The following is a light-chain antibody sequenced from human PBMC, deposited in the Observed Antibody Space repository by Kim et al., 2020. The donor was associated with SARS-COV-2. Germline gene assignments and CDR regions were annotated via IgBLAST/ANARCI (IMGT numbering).Light chain of an antibody. CDR3: QQSYSTPR. V-gene: IGKV1-5*03. J-gene: IGKJ1*01. CDR2: EAS. Sequence: SASVGDRVIITCRARHNIGPWVAWYQQKPGRAPTLLIYEASRLESGVPLRFLGSGSGTDFTLTISRLQPGDFATYYCQQSYSTPRFGQGTKVDIK. CDR1: HNIGPW.